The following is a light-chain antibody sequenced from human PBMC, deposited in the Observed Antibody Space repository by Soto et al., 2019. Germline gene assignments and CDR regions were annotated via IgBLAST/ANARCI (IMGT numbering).Light chain of an antibody. J-gene: IGLJ2*01. CDR3: AAWDESLSGVF. CDR2: SNN. V-gene: IGLV1-47*01. Sequence: QSVLTQPPSASGTPGQRVTISCSGSSSNIGSNDVIWYQQLPGTAPKLLICSNNQRPTGVPDRFSGSRSGTSASLAISGLRSEDGADYYCAAWDESLSGVFFGGGTQLTVL. CDR1: SSNIGSND.